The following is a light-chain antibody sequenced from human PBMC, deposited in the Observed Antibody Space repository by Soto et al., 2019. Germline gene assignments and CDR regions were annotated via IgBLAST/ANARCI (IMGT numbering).Light chain of an antibody. CDR2: GAS. J-gene: IGKJ5*01. CDR1: QTISRH. CDR3: QQGYSTPVT. Sequence: DIHMTHSPSSLCPSFGDRVTLTCRASQTISRHLNWYQQKAGRAPRLLIYGASNLQSGVPSRFSGSGSGTDFTLTISSLLPEDFATYYCQQGYSTPVTFGQGTRLEIK. V-gene: IGKV1-39*01.